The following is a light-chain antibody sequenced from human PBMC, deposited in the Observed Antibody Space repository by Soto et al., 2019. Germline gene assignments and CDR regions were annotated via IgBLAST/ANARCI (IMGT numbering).Light chain of an antibody. V-gene: IGKV3-15*01. CDR3: QQSDSTPLT. CDR2: GAS. CDR1: QSVDIN. J-gene: IGKJ4*01. Sequence: EIGLTQSPATLSVSPGERVTLSCRASQSVDINLAWYQQKPGQAPRLLIYGASTRATDMSGTFSGRGSGTEFTLTISSLQPEDFATYYCQQSDSTPLTFGGGTKVAI.